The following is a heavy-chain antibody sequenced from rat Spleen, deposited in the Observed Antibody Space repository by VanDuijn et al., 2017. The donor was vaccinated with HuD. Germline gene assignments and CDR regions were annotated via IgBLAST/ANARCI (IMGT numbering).Heavy chain of an antibody. V-gene: IGHV5-27*01. D-gene: IGHD1-4*01. CDR1: GFTFGDYV. CDR2: ISPSGGST. CDR3: TRETRGYFDY. J-gene: IGHJ2*01. Sequence: EVQLVESDGGLVQPGRSLKLSCAASGFTFGDYVMAWVRQAPTKGLDWVAYISPSGGSTYYRNSVKGRFTISRDNAKSTLYLQMDSLRSEDTATYYCTRETRGYFDYWGQGVMVTVSS.